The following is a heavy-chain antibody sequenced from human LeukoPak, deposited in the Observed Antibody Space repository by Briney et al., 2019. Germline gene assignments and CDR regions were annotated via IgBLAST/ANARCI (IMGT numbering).Heavy chain of an antibody. CDR2: ISTSSSYI. CDR3: ARELEAFDI. V-gene: IGHV3-21*01. Sequence: GGSLRLSCAASGFTFSSMTWVRQAPGKGLEWVSSISTSSSYIYYAASVKGRFTISRDSAKNSLYLHMNSLRAEDTAVYYCARELEAFDIWGQGTMVTVSS. D-gene: IGHD1-1*01. CDR1: GFTFSS. J-gene: IGHJ3*02.